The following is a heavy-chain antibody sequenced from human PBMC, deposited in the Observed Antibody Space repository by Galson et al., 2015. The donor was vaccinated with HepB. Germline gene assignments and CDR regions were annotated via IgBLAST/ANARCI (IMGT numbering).Heavy chain of an antibody. CDR1: GYTFSGFY. J-gene: IGHJ5*02. D-gene: IGHD4/OR15-4a*01. Sequence: SVKVSCKASGYTFSGFYMNWVRQAPGQGLEWMGWINPNSGGTNYAQKFQGWVTMTRDTSISTAYMEVNRLTSDDTAVYYCARGPLTIVKAAITEANWFDPWGQGTLVTVSS. CDR2: INPNSGGT. CDR3: ARGPLTIVKAAITEANWFDP. V-gene: IGHV1-2*04.